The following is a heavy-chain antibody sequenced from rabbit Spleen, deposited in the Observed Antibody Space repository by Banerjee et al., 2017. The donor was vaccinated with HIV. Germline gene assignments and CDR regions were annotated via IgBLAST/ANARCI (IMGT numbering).Heavy chain of an antibody. J-gene: IGHJ4*01. D-gene: IGHD1-1*01. CDR3: VRDGGTNSKFNL. Sequence: QSLEESGGGLVKPGAPLTLTCKASGFDLSSYYYLCWVRQAPGKGLEWIGCLYTDVLTTWYASWAKGRFTISKASSITVTLQMTSLTAADTATYFCVRDGGTNSKFNLWGPGTLVTVS. CDR2: LYTDVLTT. V-gene: IGHV1S40*01. CDR1: GFDLSSYYY.